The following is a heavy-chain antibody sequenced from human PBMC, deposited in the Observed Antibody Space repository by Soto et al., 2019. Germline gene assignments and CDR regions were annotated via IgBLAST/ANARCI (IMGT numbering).Heavy chain of an antibody. D-gene: IGHD3-22*01. CDR1: GYTFTSYY. V-gene: IGHV1-46*01. Sequence: VKVSCKASGYTFTSYYMHWVRQAPGQGLEWMGIINPSGGSTSYAQKFQGRVTMTRDTSTSTVYMELSSLRSEDTAVYYCARGSDSSGYYHNWFDPWGQGTLVTVSS. J-gene: IGHJ5*02. CDR3: ARGSDSSGYYHNWFDP. CDR2: INPSGGST.